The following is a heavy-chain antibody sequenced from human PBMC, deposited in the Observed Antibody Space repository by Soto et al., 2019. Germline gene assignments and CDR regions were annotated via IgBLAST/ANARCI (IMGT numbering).Heavy chain of an antibody. CDR1: GISLTTSGVG. Sequence: QITLTESGAALVKSPQTLTLTRTFSGISLTTSGVGVSGISQPQGKALEWLAVIYWDDAKHFSPSQKNRLTSTMDTSKNQVVLTMTNLDSVHTATYFCAQLDFDLYGMAVWGQGTTVIVSS. CDR3: AQLDFDLYGMAV. J-gene: IGHJ6*02. V-gene: IGHV2-5*02. D-gene: IGHD3-3*01. CDR2: IYWDDAK.